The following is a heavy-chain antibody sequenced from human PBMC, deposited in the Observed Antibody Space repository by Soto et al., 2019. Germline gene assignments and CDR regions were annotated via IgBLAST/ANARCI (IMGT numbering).Heavy chain of an antibody. D-gene: IGHD6-19*01. CDR2: ISYDGSNK. V-gene: IGHV3-30-3*01. J-gene: IGHJ4*02. CDR1: GFTFSSYA. CDR3: ARAPVKQWLVTDYYFDY. Sequence: QVQLVESAGGVVQPGRSLRLSCAASGFTFSSYAMHWVRQAPGKGLEWVAVISYDGSNKYYADSVKGRFTISRDNSKNTLYLQMNSLRAEDTAVYYCARAPVKQWLVTDYYFDYWGQGTLVTVSS.